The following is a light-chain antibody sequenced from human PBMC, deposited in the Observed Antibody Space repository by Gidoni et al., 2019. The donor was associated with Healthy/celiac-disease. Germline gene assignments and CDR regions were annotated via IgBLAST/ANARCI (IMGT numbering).Light chain of an antibody. CDR3: QQYYSYPPYT. CDR1: QGISSY. J-gene: IGKJ2*01. CDR2: AAS. V-gene: IGKV1-8*01. Sequence: AIRITQSPSSLSAPTGDRVTITCRASQGISSYLAWYQQKPGKAPKLLIYAASTLQSGVPSRFSGSRSGTDFTLTISCMQSEDFATYYCQQYYSYPPYTFGQGTKLEIK.